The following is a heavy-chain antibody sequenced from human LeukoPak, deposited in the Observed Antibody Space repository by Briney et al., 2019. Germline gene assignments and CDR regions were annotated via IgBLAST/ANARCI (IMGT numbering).Heavy chain of an antibody. CDR3: ARETSQKGAHYMDV. V-gene: IGHV4-59*01. Sequence: SETLSLTCTVSGDSISSYYWNWIRQPPGKGLEWIGYMSYSGSTNYNPSLKSRVTISVDTSKNQFSLKLSSVTAADTAVYYCARETSQKGAHYMDVWGKGTTVTISS. CDR1: GDSISSYY. CDR2: MSYSGST. J-gene: IGHJ6*03. D-gene: IGHD3-16*01.